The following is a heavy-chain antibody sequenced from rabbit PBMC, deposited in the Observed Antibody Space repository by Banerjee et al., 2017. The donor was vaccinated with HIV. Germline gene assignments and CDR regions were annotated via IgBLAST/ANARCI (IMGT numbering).Heavy chain of an antibody. J-gene: IGHJ4*01. V-gene: IGHV1S45*01. CDR3: ARDSAGREDFNL. CDR2: INTSSGNT. CDR1: GFSFSNKYV. D-gene: IGHD4-2*01. Sequence: QEQLEESGGDLVKPGASLTLTCTASGFSFSNKYVMCWVRQAPGKGLEWIACINTSSGNTVYATWAKGRFTISRTSSTTVTLQMTSLTAADMATYFCARDSAGREDFNLWGPGTLVTVS.